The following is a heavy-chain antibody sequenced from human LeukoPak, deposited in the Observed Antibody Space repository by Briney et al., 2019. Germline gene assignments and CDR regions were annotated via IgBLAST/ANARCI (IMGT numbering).Heavy chain of an antibody. CDR2: ISYDGSNK. Sequence: GGSLRLSCAASGFTFSSYSMNWVRQAPGKGLEWVAVISYDGSNKYYADSVKGRFTISRDNSKNTLYLQMNSLRAEDTAVYYCARDTYYYDSSGYYAFDIWGQGTMVTVSS. CDR3: ARDTYYYDSSGYYAFDI. D-gene: IGHD3-22*01. V-gene: IGHV3-30*03. J-gene: IGHJ3*02. CDR1: GFTFSSYS.